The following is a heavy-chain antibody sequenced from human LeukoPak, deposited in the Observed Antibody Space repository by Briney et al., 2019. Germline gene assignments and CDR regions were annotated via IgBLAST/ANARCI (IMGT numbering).Heavy chain of an antibody. CDR3: ARVAAAGWYYFDY. J-gene: IGHJ4*02. V-gene: IGHV1-2*02. Sequence: ASVKLSCKASGYTFTGYYMHWVRQAPGQGLEWMGWINPNSGGTNYAQKFQGRVTIPRDTSMSTAYMELGRRRSDDTAVYYCARVAAAGWYYFDYWGQGTLVTVSS. D-gene: IGHD6-13*01. CDR1: GYTFTGYY. CDR2: INPNSGGT.